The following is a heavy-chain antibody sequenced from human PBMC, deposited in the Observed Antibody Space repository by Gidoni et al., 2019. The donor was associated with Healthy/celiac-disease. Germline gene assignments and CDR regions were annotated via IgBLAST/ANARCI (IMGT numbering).Heavy chain of an antibody. CDR2: IYYSGST. J-gene: IGHJ4*02. Sequence: QLQLQESGPGLVKPSETLSPTCTVPGGSIRSSRYSWGWIRQPPGKGLEWIGSIYYSGSTYYNPSLKSRVTISVDTSKNQFSLKLSSVTAADTAVYYCARVADYYDSSGYYKSFDYWGQGTLVTVSS. D-gene: IGHD3-22*01. CDR1: GGSIRSSRYS. V-gene: IGHV4-39*07. CDR3: ARVADYYDSSGYYKSFDY.